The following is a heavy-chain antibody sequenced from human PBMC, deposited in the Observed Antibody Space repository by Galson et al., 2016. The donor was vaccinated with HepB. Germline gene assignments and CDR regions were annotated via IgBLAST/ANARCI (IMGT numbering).Heavy chain of an antibody. Sequence: SLRLSCAASGFIFSSYDMYWVRQAPSKGLEWVAVISFDGSNTYYADSVKGRFTISRDNSNNTLYLQMNSLRAEDTAVYYRAKDHHWNYVHSYYGMDLWGQGTTVTVSS. J-gene: IGHJ6*02. CDR2: ISFDGSNT. CDR1: GFIFSSYD. V-gene: IGHV3-30*18. D-gene: IGHD1-7*01. CDR3: AKDHHWNYVHSYYGMDL.